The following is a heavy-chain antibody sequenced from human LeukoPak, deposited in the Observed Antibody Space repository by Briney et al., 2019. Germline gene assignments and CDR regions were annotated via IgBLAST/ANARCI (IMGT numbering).Heavy chain of an antibody. CDR1: GFSFSTYW. CDR2: IKEDGSEE. CDR3: GRDSFETDIDY. Sequence: GGSLRLSRVASGFSFSTYWMSWVRQAPGKGLEWMANIKEDGSEEYYVDSLKGRFTISRDNVRNSLYLQINSLRVEDTAVYYCGRDSFETDIDYWGQGTLVTVSS. J-gene: IGHJ4*02. V-gene: IGHV3-7*01. D-gene: IGHD1-14*01.